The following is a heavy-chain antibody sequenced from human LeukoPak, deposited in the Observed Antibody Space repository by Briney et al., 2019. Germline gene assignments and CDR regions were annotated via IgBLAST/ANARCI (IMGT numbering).Heavy chain of an antibody. CDR3: ARAAMMATINPITDY. CDR2: IYYSGST. CDR1: GGSISSGGYY. J-gene: IGHJ4*02. V-gene: IGHV4-31*03. Sequence: SEALSRTCTVSGGSISSGGYYWSWIRQHPGKGLEWIGYIYYSGSTYYNPSLKSRVTISVDTSKNQFSLKLSSVTAVDTAVYYCARAAMMATINPITDYWGQGTLVTVSS. D-gene: IGHD5-12*01.